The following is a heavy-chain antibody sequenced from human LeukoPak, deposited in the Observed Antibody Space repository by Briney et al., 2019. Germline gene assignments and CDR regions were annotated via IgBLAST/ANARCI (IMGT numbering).Heavy chain of an antibody. CDR1: GFTFSSYA. J-gene: IGHJ4*02. CDR2: IRGSGGGT. CDR3: AKAGIGVVGYFDY. V-gene: IGHV3-23*01. D-gene: IGHD6-19*01. Sequence: GGSLRLSCVASGFTFSSYAMSWVRQAPGKGLEWVSAIRGSGGGTYHADSVKGRFTISRDNSKNTLYLQMNSLRDEDTALYYCAKAGIGVVGYFDYWGQGTLVTVSS.